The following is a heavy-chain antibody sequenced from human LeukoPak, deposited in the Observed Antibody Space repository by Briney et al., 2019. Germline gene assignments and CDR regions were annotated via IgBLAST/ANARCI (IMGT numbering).Heavy chain of an antibody. J-gene: IGHJ6*03. CDR3: ARGLVPASYYYYYMDV. Sequence: ASVKVSYKASGYTFTSYGISWVRQAPGQGLEWMGWISAYNGNTNYAQKLQGRVTMTTDTSTSTAYMELRSLRSDDTAVYYCARGLVPASYYYYYMDVWGKGTTVTVSS. D-gene: IGHD2-2*01. CDR1: GYTFTSYG. CDR2: ISAYNGNT. V-gene: IGHV1-18*01.